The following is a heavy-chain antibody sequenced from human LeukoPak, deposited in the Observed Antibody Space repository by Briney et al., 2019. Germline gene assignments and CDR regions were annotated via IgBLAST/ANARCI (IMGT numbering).Heavy chain of an antibody. CDR3: AVNRGADYYFDY. D-gene: IGHD3-10*01. J-gene: IGHJ4*02. Sequence: SETLSLTRTVSGGSISSYYWSWIRQPPGKGLEWIGYIYYSGSTNYNPSLRSRVTISVDTSKNQFSLKLSSVTAADTAVYYCAVNRGADYYFDYWGQGTLVTVSS. CDR1: GGSISSYY. V-gene: IGHV4-59*01. CDR2: IYYSGST.